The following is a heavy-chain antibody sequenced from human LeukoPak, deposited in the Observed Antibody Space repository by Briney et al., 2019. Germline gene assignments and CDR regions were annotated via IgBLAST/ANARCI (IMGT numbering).Heavy chain of an antibody. CDR2: ISSSGSTI. Sequence: PGGSLRLSCAASGFTFSDYYMSWIRQAPGKGLEWVSYISSSGSTIYYADSVKGRFTISRDNAKNSLYLQMNSLRAEDTAVYYCARYCSSTSCYTGFLLDYWGQGTLVTVSS. V-gene: IGHV3-11*04. CDR3: ARYCSSTSCYTGFLLDY. CDR1: GFTFSDYY. J-gene: IGHJ4*02. D-gene: IGHD2-2*02.